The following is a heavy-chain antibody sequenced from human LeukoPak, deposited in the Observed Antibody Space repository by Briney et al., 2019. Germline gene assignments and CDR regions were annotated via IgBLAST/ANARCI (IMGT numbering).Heavy chain of an antibody. CDR3: ARLRWEITHYWYFDL. J-gene: IGHJ2*01. CDR1: GFTFNNFP. D-gene: IGHD4-23*01. V-gene: IGHV3-23*01. Sequence: PGGSLRLSCAASGFTFNNFPMSWVRQAPGKGLEWVSAINPSGGDPYFPDSVRGRFTISRDNSKNTAYLQMDSLRVEDTAVYYCARLRWEITHYWYFDLWGRGAPGTVSS. CDR2: INPSGGDP.